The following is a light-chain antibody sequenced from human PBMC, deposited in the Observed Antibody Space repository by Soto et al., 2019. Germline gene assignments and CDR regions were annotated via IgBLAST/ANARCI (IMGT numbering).Light chain of an antibody. Sequence: QPVLTQPPSVSGAPGRRVTISCTGSSSNIGAGYDVHWYQQLPGTAPKLLIYGNSNRPSGVPDRFSGSKSGTSASLAITGRQAEDEADYYCQSYDSSLSVVFGGGTKLTVL. V-gene: IGLV1-40*01. CDR2: GNS. J-gene: IGLJ2*01. CDR3: QSYDSSLSVV. CDR1: SSNIGAGYD.